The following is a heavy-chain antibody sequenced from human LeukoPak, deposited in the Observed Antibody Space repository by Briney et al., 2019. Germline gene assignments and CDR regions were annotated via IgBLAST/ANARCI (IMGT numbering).Heavy chain of an antibody. CDR1: GFTFSDYY. Sequence: GGSLRLSCAASGFTFSDYYMSWIRQAPGKGLEWVSYISSSGSTIYYADSVKGRFTISRDNAKNSLYLQMNSLRAEDTAVYFCARVSLVNNYFDYWGQGTLVTVSS. CDR3: ARVSLVNNYFDY. CDR2: ISSSGSTI. J-gene: IGHJ4*02. D-gene: IGHD1/OR15-1a*01. V-gene: IGHV3-11*01.